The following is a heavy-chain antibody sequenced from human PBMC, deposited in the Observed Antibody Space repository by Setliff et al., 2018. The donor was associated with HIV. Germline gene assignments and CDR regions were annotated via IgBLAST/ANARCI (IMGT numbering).Heavy chain of an antibody. J-gene: IGHJ4*02. Sequence: PSETLSLTCTVSGGSIRSSSSYWGWIRQPPGKGLEWIGIIYYSGSTHYNPSLKSRVTISVDTSKNQFSLKLSSVTAADTAVYYCIIAYSSGWLAPMGFDSWGQGTLVTVSS. CDR2: IYYSGST. D-gene: IGHD6-19*01. CDR1: GGSIRSSSSY. V-gene: IGHV4-39*01. CDR3: IIAYSSGWLAPMGFDS.